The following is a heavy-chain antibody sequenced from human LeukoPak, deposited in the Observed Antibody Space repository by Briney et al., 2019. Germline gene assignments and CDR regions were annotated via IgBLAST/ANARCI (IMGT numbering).Heavy chain of an antibody. CDR2: ISGPGPST. V-gene: IGHV3-23*01. D-gene: IGHD5-24*01. J-gene: IGHJ3*01. CDR1: GFSFRRYA. Sequence: GGSLRLSCAASGFSFRRYAMNWVRQAPGRGLEWVAVISGPGPSTVYADSVKGRFTISRDNSRNTLFLQLDSLRVEDTAIYYCAKEEMPHAFDLWGQGTMVTVSS. CDR3: AKEEMPHAFDL.